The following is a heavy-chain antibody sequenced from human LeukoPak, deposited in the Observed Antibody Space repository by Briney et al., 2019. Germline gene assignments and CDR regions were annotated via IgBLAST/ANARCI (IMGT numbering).Heavy chain of an antibody. CDR1: GFTFDDYA. V-gene: IGHV3-43D*04. D-gene: IGHD6-13*01. J-gene: IGHJ4*02. CDR2: INWDGSST. CDR3: ASRAGYTGSWSAFDY. Sequence: GGSLRLSCAASGFTFDDYAMHWVRQAPGKGLEWVSLINWDGSSTYFADSVKGRFTISRDNAKNSLYLQMNSLRAEDTAVYYCASRAGYTGSWSAFDYWGQGTLVTVSS.